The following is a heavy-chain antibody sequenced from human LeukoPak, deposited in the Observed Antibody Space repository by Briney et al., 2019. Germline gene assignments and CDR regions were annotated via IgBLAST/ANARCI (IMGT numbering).Heavy chain of an antibody. D-gene: IGHD1-26*01. V-gene: IGHV1-69*01. CDR3: ARELSLPLVGATSWFDP. CDR2: IIPIFGTA. J-gene: IGHJ5*02. CDR1: GGTFSSYA. Sequence: GASVKVSCKASGGTFSSYAISWVRQAPGQGLEWMGGIIPIFGTANYAQKFQGRVTITADESTSTAYMELSSLRSEDTAVYYCARELSLPLVGATSWFDPWGQGTLVTVSS.